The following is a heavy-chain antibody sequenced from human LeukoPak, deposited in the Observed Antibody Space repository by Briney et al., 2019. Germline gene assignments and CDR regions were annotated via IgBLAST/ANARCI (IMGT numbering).Heavy chain of an antibody. Sequence: AGGSLRLSCAASGFTFSSYGMHWVRQAPGKGLEWVAFIRYDGSNKYYADSVKGRFTISRDNSKNTLYLLMNSLRAEDTAVYYCAKDLWMATIRAPDYWGQGTLVTVSS. CDR2: IRYDGSNK. CDR1: GFTFSSYG. CDR3: AKDLWMATIRAPDY. V-gene: IGHV3-30*02. D-gene: IGHD5-24*01. J-gene: IGHJ4*02.